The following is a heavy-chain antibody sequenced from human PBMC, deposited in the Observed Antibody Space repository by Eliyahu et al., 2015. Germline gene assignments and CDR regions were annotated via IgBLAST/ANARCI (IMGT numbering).Heavy chain of an antibody. CDR3: ARATGDCGGGSCYSELDS. V-gene: IGHV3-30*01. J-gene: IGHJ4*02. Sequence: QAHLVESGGGVVQPGRSLRLPCAASGFMFXXXSFHWVRQAPXKGPESVALISNDXKXQHYADSVKGRFTISRDNSKNILYLQMNSLTGEDAAIYYCARATGDCGGGSCYSELDSWGQGTLVTVSS. CDR2: ISNDXKXQ. CDR1: GFMFXXXS. D-gene: IGHD2-15*01.